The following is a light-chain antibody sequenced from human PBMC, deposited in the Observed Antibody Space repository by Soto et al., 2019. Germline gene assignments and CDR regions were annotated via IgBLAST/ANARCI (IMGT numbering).Light chain of an antibody. CDR1: SSNIGAGYD. CDR2: GNS. Sequence: QSVLTQPPSVSGAPGQRVTISCTGSSSNIGAGYDVHWYQQLPGTAPKLLIYGNSNRPSGVPDRFSGSKSGTSASLAITGLQAEDVAHYSCQSYDSSLSRVFGGGTKLTVL. J-gene: IGLJ2*01. V-gene: IGLV1-40*01. CDR3: QSYDSSLSRV.